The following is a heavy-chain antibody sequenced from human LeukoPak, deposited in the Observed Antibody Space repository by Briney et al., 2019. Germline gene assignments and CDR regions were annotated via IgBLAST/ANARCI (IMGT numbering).Heavy chain of an antibody. J-gene: IGHJ6*03. CDR3: AKDGITIFGVVIIGYMDV. D-gene: IGHD3-3*01. CDR2: ISGSGGST. Sequence: GGSLRLSCAASGFTFSSYAMSWVRQAPGKGLEWVSAISGSGGSTYYADSVKGRFTISRDNSKNTLYLQMNSQRAEDTAVYYCAKDGITIFGVVIIGYMDVWGKGTTVTVSS. V-gene: IGHV3-23*01. CDR1: GFTFSSYA.